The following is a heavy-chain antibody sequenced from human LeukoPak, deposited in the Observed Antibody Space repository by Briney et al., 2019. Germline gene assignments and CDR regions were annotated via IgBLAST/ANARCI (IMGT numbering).Heavy chain of an antibody. D-gene: IGHD3-10*01. CDR2: ISSSGSTI. CDR1: GFTFSSYE. Sequence: GGSLRLSCAASGFTFSSYEMNWVRQAPGKGLEWVSYISSSGSTIYYADSVKGRFTISRDNAKNSLYLQMNSLRAEDTAVYYCAKSMVRAVTPFDYWGQGTLVTVSS. CDR3: AKSMVRAVTPFDY. V-gene: IGHV3-48*03. J-gene: IGHJ4*02.